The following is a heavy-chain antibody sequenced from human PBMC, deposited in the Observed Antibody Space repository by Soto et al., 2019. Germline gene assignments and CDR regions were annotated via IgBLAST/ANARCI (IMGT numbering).Heavy chain of an antibody. CDR3: ARGDSRYYYDSSGYSIDY. J-gene: IGHJ4*02. Sequence: GGSLRLSCAASGFTFSSYGMHWVRQAPGKGLEWVAVIWYDGSNKYYADSVKGRFTISRDNSKNTLYLQMNSLRAEDTAVYYCARGDSRYYYDSSGYSIDYWGQGTLVTVSS. V-gene: IGHV3-33*01. CDR2: IWYDGSNK. D-gene: IGHD3-22*01. CDR1: GFTFSSYG.